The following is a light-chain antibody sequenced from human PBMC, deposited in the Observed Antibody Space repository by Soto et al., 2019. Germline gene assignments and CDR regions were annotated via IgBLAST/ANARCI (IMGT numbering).Light chain of an antibody. CDR3: QVWDSSSASYV. J-gene: IGLJ1*01. V-gene: IGLV3-21*04. CDR2: YDS. CDR1: NIGSKS. Sequence: SYELTQPPSVSVAPGKTARITCGGNNIGSKSEHWYQQKPGQAPVLVIYYDSDRPSGIPERFSGSNSGNTATLTISRVEAGDEADYYCQVWDSSSASYVFGTGTKLTVL.